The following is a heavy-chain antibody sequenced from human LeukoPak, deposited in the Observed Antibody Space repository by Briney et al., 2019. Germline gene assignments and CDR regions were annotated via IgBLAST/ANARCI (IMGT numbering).Heavy chain of an antibody. CDR1: GFIFSSYW. Sequence: QTGGSLRLSCAASGFIFSSYWMSWVRQAPGKGLEWVANIKQDGSEKYYVDSVKGRFTISRDNAKNSLYLQMNSLRAEDTAVYYCARGTIAAAGYYYFDYWGQGTQVTVSS. CDR2: IKQDGSEK. CDR3: ARGTIAAAGYYYFDY. D-gene: IGHD6-13*01. V-gene: IGHV3-7*04. J-gene: IGHJ4*02.